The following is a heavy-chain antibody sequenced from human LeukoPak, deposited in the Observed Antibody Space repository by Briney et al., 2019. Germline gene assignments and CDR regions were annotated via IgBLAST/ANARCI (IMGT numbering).Heavy chain of an antibody. Sequence: KPSETLSLTCAVSGYSISSGYYWGWFRQPRGKGLEWIGCMYHSGSTYYNPSLKSRVTISVDTSKNQFSLKLSSVTAADTAVYYCARQGGSSSPYYYYYMDVWGKGTTVTVSS. D-gene: IGHD6-13*01. CDR3: ARQGGSSSPYYYYYMDV. J-gene: IGHJ6*03. CDR1: GYSISSGYY. CDR2: MYHSGST. V-gene: IGHV4-38-2*01.